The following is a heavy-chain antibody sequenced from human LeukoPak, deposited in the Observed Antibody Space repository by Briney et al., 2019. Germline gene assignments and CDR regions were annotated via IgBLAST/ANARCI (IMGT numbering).Heavy chain of an antibody. D-gene: IGHD4-23*01. CDR1: GYSISGSNW. CDR2: IYYSGST. J-gene: IGHJ4*02. CDR3: ARARDYDGSSLLDS. Sequence: SDTLSLTCAVSGYSISGSNWWGWIRQPPGKGLEWIGYIYYSGSTYYNPSLKSRLTISVDTSKNQFSLKLNSVTAADTAVYYCARARDYDGSSLLDSWGQGTLVTVSS. V-gene: IGHV4-28*03.